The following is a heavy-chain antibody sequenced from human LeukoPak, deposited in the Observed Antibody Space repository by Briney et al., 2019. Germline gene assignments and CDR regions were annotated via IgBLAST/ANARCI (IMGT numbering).Heavy chain of an antibody. Sequence: SETLSLTCTVSGGSISSSSYYWGWIRQPPGKGLEWIGSIYYSGSTYYNPSLKSRVTISVDTSKNQFSLKLSSVTAADTAVYYCARGGESLEGVFDYWGQGTLVTVSS. CDR3: ARGGESLEGVFDY. CDR1: GGSISSSSYY. J-gene: IGHJ4*02. D-gene: IGHD3-10*01. CDR2: IYYSGST. V-gene: IGHV4-39*01.